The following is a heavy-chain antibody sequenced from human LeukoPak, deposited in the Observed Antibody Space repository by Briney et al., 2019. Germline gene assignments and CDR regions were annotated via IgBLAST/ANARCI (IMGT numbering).Heavy chain of an antibody. CDR2: FSGNGVST. D-gene: IGHD3-22*01. J-gene: IGHJ4*02. V-gene: IGHV3-23*01. CDR3: AKAPLSYDSSGPFDY. CDR1: GFTFSSYA. Sequence: PGGSLRLSCATSGFTFSSYAMSWVRQAPGKGLEWVSAFSGNGVSTYYADSVKGRFTISRDNSKNTLYLQMNSLRAEDTAVYYCAKAPLSYDSSGPFDYWGQGTLVTVSS.